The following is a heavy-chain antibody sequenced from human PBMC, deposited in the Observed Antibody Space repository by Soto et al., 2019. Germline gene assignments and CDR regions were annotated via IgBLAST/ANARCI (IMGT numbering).Heavy chain of an antibody. CDR2: ISSSSSTI. V-gene: IGHV3-48*01. J-gene: IGHJ6*03. CDR3: AREGGFGDSRDYYYYYYMDV. CDR1: GFTFSSYS. Sequence: GGSLRLSCAASGFTFSSYSMNWVRQAPGKGLEWVSYISSSSSTIDYADSVKGRFTISRDNAKNSLYLQMNSLRAEDTAVYYCAREGGFGDSRDYYYYYYMDVWGKGTTVTVSS. D-gene: IGHD3-10*01.